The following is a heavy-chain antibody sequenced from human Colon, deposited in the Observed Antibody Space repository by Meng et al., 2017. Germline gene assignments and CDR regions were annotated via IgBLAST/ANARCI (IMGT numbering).Heavy chain of an antibody. Sequence: QVQLEESGPGLVKPSGTLPLTCAFSCASISGDNGWSWVRQTPGKGLEWLGEIFQSGTSNYNPSLKSRVTISVDKSKNQFSLRLSSVTAADTAVYYCARRNSNNWFDPWGQGILVTVSS. V-gene: IGHV4-4*02. CDR3: ARRNSNNWFDP. D-gene: IGHD2/OR15-2a*01. J-gene: IGHJ5*02. CDR2: IFQSGTS. CDR1: CASISGDNG.